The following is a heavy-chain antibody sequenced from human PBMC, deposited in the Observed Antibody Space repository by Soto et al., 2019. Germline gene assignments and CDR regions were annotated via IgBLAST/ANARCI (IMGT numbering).Heavy chain of an antibody. CDR2: IKQDASEK. J-gene: IGHJ5*02. Sequence: PGGSLRLSCAASGFAFSNYWMSWVRQAPGKGLEWVANIKQDASEKNYVDSVKGRFTISRDNAENSLYLQMNSLRAEDTAVYYCARAQSFEFHNWFAPWGQGTLVTVSS. V-gene: IGHV3-7*03. CDR3: ARAQSFEFHNWFAP. CDR1: GFAFSNYW. D-gene: IGHD3-10*01.